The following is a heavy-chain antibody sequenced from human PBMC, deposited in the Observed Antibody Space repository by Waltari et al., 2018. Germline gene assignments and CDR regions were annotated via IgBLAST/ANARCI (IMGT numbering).Heavy chain of an antibody. CDR3: ARSPGRAAAGTGWFDP. CDR1: GGTFSSYA. V-gene: IGHV1-69*13. Sequence: QVQLVQSGAEVKKPGSSVKVSCKASGGTFSSYAISWVRQAPGQGLEWMGGIIPIFGTANYAQKFQGRVTITADESTSTAYTELSSLRSEDTAVYYCARSPGRAAAGTGWFDPWGQGTLVTVSS. CDR2: IIPIFGTA. J-gene: IGHJ5*02. D-gene: IGHD6-13*01.